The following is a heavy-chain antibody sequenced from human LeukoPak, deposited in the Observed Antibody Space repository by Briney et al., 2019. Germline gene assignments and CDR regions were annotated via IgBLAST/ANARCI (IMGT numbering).Heavy chain of an antibody. CDR1: GYTFTSYA. D-gene: IGHD3-3*01. V-gene: IGHV1-3*01. CDR2: INAGNGNT. J-gene: IGHJ4*02. Sequence: ASVKVSCKASGYTFTSYAMHWVRQAPGQRLEWMGWINAGNGNTKYSQKFQGRVTITRNTSASTAYMELSSLRSEDTAVYYCAREPDFWSGYFDYWGQGTLVTVSS. CDR3: AREPDFWSGYFDY.